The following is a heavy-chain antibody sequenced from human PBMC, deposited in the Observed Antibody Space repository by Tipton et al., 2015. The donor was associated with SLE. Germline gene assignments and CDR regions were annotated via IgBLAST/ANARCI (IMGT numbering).Heavy chain of an antibody. V-gene: IGHV5-10-1*01. J-gene: IGHJ6*03. CDR3: ARLGGFGESSVDYYYYMDV. D-gene: IGHD3-10*01. CDR1: GYSFTSYW. Sequence: QLVQSGAEVKKPGESLKISCKGSGYSFTSYWIGWVRQMPGKGLEWMGRIDPSDSYTNYSPSFQGHVTISADKSISTAYLQWSSLKASDTAMYYCARLGGFGESSVDYYYYMDVWGKGTTVTVSS. CDR2: IDPSDSYT.